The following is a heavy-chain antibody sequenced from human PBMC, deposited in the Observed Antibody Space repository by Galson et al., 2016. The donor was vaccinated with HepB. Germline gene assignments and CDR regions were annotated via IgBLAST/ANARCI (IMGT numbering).Heavy chain of an antibody. CDR3: ARGGAWGVSPGDAFDI. Sequence: SLRLSCAASGFTFSNYAMNWVRQAPGKGLEWVSCISSSSNYIYYAGRFTISRDNAKNSLYLQMNSLRAEDTAVYYCARGGAWGVSPGDAFDIWGRGTMVTVSS. CDR1: GFTFSNYA. J-gene: IGHJ3*02. D-gene: IGHD3-10*01. V-gene: IGHV3-21*01. CDR2: ISSSSNYI.